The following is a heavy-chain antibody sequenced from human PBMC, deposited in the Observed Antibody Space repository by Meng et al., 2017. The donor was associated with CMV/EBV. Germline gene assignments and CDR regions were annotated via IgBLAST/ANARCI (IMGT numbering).Heavy chain of an antibody. D-gene: IGHD6-13*01. CDR3: ANQYSSSWGGEYFDY. J-gene: IGHJ4*01. CDR1: GFTFSSYG. CDR2: IRYDGSNK. Sequence: GGSLRLSCAASGFTFSSYGMHWVRQAPGKGLEWVVFIRYDGSNKYYADSVKGRFTISRDNSKNTLYLQMNSLRAEDTAVYYCANQYSSSWGGEYFDYWGQGTLVTVSS. V-gene: IGHV3-30*02.